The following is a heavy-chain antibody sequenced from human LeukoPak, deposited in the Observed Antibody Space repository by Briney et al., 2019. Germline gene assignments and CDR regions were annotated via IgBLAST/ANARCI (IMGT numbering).Heavy chain of an antibody. CDR2: ISGSGGST. J-gene: IGHJ4*02. CDR1: GFTFSSYA. D-gene: IGHD3-3*01. Sequence: GGSLRLSCAASGFTFSSYAMSWVRQAPGKGLEWVSAISGSGGSTYYADSVKGRFTISRDNSKNTLYLQMNSLRAEDTAVYYCAKAAFVLRFLEWLSQFDYWGQGTLVTVSS. CDR3: AKAAFVLRFLEWLSQFDY. V-gene: IGHV3-23*01.